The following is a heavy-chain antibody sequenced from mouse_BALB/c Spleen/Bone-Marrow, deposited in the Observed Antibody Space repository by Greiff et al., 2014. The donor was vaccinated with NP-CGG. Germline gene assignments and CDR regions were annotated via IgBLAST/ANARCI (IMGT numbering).Heavy chain of an antibody. J-gene: IGHJ4*01. D-gene: IGHD2-2*01. V-gene: IGHV1-80*01. CDR1: GYAFSSYW. Sequence: QVQLKESGAELVRPGSSVKISCKASGYAFSSYWMNWVKQRPGQGLEWIGQIYPGDGDTNYNGKFKGKATLTADKSSSTAYMQLSSLTSEDSAVYFCAREGHGYDERGHAMDYWGQGTSVTVSS. CDR2: IYPGDGDT. CDR3: AREGHGYDERGHAMDY.